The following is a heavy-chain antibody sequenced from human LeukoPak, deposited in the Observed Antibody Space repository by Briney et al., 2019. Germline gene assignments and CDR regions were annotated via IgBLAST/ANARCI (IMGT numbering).Heavy chain of an antibody. CDR1: GYTFTGYY. Sequence: ASVKVSCKASGYTFTGYYMHWVRQAPGQGLEWMGWINPNSGGTNYAQKFQGRVTMTRDTSISTAYMELSRLRSDDTAVYYCARDALSYYYDSSGYGNWFDPWGQGTLVTVSP. V-gene: IGHV1-2*02. CDR2: INPNSGGT. D-gene: IGHD3-22*01. J-gene: IGHJ5*02. CDR3: ARDALSYYYDSSGYGNWFDP.